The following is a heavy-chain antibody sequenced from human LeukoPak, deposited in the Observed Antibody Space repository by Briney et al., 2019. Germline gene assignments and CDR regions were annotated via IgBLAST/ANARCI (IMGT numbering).Heavy chain of an antibody. Sequence: SETLSLTCTVSGGSISSSSYYWGWIRQPPGKGLEWIGSIYYSGSTYYNPSLKSRVTISVDTSKNQFSLKLSSVTAADTAVYYRARNYGSGILYYYYMDVWGKGTTVTVSS. J-gene: IGHJ6*03. CDR2: IYYSGST. CDR1: GGSISSSSYY. CDR3: ARNYGSGILYYYYMDV. D-gene: IGHD3-10*01. V-gene: IGHV4-39*07.